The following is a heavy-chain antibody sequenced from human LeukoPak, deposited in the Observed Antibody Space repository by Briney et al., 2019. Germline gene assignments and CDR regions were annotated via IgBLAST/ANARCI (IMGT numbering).Heavy chain of an antibody. CDR2: IKQDESEK. J-gene: IGHJ4*02. D-gene: IGHD2-2*01. V-gene: IGHV3-7*01. Sequence: GGSLRLSCSASGFTFSNYWMSWVRQAPGKGLEWVANIKQDESEKYYVDSVKGRFTISRDNAKSSLYLQMNSMRAEDTAVYYCARALDSSSSRYQAFEEWGQGTLVTVSS. CDR3: ARALDSSSSRYQAFEE. CDR1: GFTFSNYW.